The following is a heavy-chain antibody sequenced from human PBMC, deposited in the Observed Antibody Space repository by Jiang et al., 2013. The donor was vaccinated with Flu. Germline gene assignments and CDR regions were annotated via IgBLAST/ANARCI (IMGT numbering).Heavy chain of an antibody. CDR2: IIPIFGTA. Sequence: GIIPIFGTANYAQKFQGRVTITADESTSTAYMELSSLRSEDTAVYYCARARITMIVVVISDAFDIWGQGTMVTVSS. J-gene: IGHJ3*02. D-gene: IGHD3-22*01. CDR3: ARARITMIVVVISDAFDI. V-gene: IGHV1-69*01.